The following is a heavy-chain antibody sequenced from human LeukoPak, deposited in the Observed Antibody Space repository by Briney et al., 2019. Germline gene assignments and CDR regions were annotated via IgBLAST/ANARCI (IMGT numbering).Heavy chain of an antibody. CDR3: ARSLYYYDSSGYYPFDY. CDR2: IIPIFGTA. D-gene: IGHD3-22*01. J-gene: IGHJ4*02. V-gene: IGHV1-69*13. CDR1: GGTFSSYA. Sequence: SVKVSCKASGGTFSSYAISWVRQAPGQGLEWMGGIIPIFGTANYAQKFQGRVTITADESTSTAYMELSSLRSEDTAVYYCARSLYYYDSSGYYPFDYWGQGTLVTVSS.